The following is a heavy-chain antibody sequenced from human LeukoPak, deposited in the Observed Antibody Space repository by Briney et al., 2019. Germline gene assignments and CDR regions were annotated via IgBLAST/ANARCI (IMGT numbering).Heavy chain of an antibody. CDR2: ISSSGSGR. J-gene: IGHJ4*02. CDR1: GFIFSTYS. Sequence: GGSLRLSCAASGFIFSTYSMSWVRPAPGKGLEWISYISSSGSGRFYADSVKGRFTISRDNGKKSVSLQMNSLRDEDTAVYYCARVKGDGDSYYFDYWGQGTLVAVSS. V-gene: IGHV3-48*02. CDR3: ARVKGDGDSYYFDY. D-gene: IGHD4-17*01.